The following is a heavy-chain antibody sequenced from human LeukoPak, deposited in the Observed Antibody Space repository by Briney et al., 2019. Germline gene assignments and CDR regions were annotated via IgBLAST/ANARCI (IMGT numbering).Heavy chain of an antibody. Sequence: PGGSLRLSCAASGFTFSSYGMHWVRQAPGKGLEWVAFIRYDGSNKYYADSVKGRFTISRDNSKNTLYLQMNSLRAEDTAVYYCTRKGQLVDQPHWFDPWGQGTLVTVSS. CDR2: IRYDGSNK. V-gene: IGHV3-30*02. CDR1: GFTFSSYG. J-gene: IGHJ5*02. CDR3: TRKGQLVDQPHWFDP. D-gene: IGHD6-6*01.